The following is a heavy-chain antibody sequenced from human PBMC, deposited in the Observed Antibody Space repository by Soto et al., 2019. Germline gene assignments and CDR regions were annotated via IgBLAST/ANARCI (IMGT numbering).Heavy chain of an antibody. D-gene: IGHD1-7*01. J-gene: IGHJ3*02. CDR2: ISYSDDKT. CDR3: ARRAITATTNWGAFDI. V-gene: IGHV3-23*01. Sequence: EVQLLESGGGLVQPGGSLRLSCAASEFTFSNYVMNWVRQAPGKGLEWVSTISYSDDKTYYADSVKGRFTISRDNSKNTLSLQMNSLRAEDAAVYYCARRAITATTNWGAFDIWGQGTMVTVSS. CDR1: EFTFSNYV.